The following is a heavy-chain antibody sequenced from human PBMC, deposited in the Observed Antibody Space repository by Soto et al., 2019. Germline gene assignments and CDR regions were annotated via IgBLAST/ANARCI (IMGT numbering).Heavy chain of an antibody. CDR1: GFTFSSYA. CDR2: ISGSGGST. Sequence: PGGSLRLSCAASGFTFSSYAMSWVRQAPGKGLEWVSAISGSGGSTYYADSVKGRFTISRDNSKNTLYLQMNSLRAEDTAVYYCAKVRLLSPFSSGRYYFDYWGQGTLVTVSS. CDR3: AKVRLLSPFSSGRYYFDY. D-gene: IGHD3-3*01. J-gene: IGHJ4*02. V-gene: IGHV3-23*01.